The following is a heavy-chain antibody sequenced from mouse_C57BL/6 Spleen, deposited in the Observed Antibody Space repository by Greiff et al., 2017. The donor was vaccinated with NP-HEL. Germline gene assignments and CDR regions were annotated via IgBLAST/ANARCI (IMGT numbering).Heavy chain of an antibody. CDR3: TTRAGRVYFDY. V-gene: IGHV14-4*01. D-gene: IGHD3-3*01. CDR2: IDPENGDT. J-gene: IGHJ2*01. CDR1: GFNIKDDY. Sequence: EVQLQQSGAELVRPGASVKLSCTASGFNIKDDYMHWVKQRPEQGLEWIGWIDPENGDTEYASKFQGKATITADTSSNTAYLQLSSLTSEDTAVYYCTTRAGRVYFDYWGQGTTLTVSS.